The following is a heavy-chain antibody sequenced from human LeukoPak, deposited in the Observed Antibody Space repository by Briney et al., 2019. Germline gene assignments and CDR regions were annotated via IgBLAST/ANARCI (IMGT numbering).Heavy chain of an antibody. CDR1: GGTFSSYA. V-gene: IGHV1-69*05. Sequence: GASVKVSCKASGGTFSSYAISWVRQAPGQGLEWMGGIIPIFGTANYAQKFQGRVTITTDESTSTAYMELSSLRSDDTAVYYCARDRRFGSVAYYGMDVWGQGTTVTVSS. J-gene: IGHJ6*02. CDR2: IIPIFGTA. D-gene: IGHD3-10*01. CDR3: ARDRRFGSVAYYGMDV.